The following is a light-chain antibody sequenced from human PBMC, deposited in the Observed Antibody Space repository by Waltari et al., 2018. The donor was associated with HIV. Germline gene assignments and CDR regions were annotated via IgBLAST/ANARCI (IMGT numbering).Light chain of an antibody. CDR3: SSYSTATNVA. Sequence: QSALTQPASVSGSPGQSITMSCTGTTSDIGGYNFVSWYQQHPGKAPKVIIYEVSNRPSGFSTRFSGSKSGNTASLTISGLQAEDEADYYCSSYSTATNVAFGGGTKLTVL. J-gene: IGLJ2*01. CDR1: TSDIGGYNF. CDR2: EVS. V-gene: IGLV2-14*01.